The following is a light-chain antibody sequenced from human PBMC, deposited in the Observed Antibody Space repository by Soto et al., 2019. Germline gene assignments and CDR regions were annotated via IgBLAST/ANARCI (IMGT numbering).Light chain of an antibody. J-gene: IGKJ5*01. V-gene: IGKV3-20*01. CDR2: AAS. CDR1: QSVTSNY. Sequence: IVLTQSPGTLSLSPGERATLSCRASQSVTSNYLAWYQQKPGQAPRLLIYAASRRAPGIPDRFSASGSGTDFTLTISRLEPEDFAVYFCQQYGTSPPWTFGQGTRLEIK. CDR3: QQYGTSPPWT.